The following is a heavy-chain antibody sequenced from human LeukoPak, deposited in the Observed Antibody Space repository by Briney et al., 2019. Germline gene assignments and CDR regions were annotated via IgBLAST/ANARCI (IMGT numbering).Heavy chain of an antibody. CDR2: IIPIFGTA. Sequence: SVKVSCKASGGTFSSYAISWVRQAPGQGLEWMGGIIPIFGTANYAQKFQGRVTITADESTSTAYMELSSLRSEDTAVYYCARVYYDSSGYFPPHYYYYGMDVWGQGTTVTVSS. CDR1: GGTFSSYA. CDR3: ARVYYDSSGYFPPHYYYYGMDV. J-gene: IGHJ6*02. D-gene: IGHD3-22*01. V-gene: IGHV1-69*13.